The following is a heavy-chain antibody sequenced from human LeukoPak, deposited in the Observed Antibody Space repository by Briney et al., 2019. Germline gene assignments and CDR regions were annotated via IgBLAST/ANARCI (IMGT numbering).Heavy chain of an antibody. D-gene: IGHD3-10*01. J-gene: IGHJ5*02. Sequence: PSETLSLTCAVYGGTLHNHFWSWIRLSPGKGLDWIGEVGDGEATNFNPSLKTRVAISTDRPKNQVSLKLKSVTDADTAIYYCARGGRQWYGERRNWFDPWGQGTQVTVSS. CDR1: GGTLHNHF. CDR2: VGDGEAT. V-gene: IGHV4-34*01. CDR3: ARGGRQWYGERRNWFDP.